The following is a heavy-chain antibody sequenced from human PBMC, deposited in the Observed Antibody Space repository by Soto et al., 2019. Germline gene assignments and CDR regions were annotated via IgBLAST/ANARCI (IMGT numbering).Heavy chain of an antibody. D-gene: IGHD3-10*01. V-gene: IGHV4-31*03. CDR3: TRDSSGDYGCFDS. J-gene: IGHJ5*01. CDR2: IYFSGST. CDR1: GGSITSGDYY. Sequence: SETLSLTCTVSGGSITSGDYYWSWIRQRPGKGLQWIGYIYFSGSTYYHPSLKSRVTISLDTSKNQFSLNLRSVTAADTAVYYCTRDSSGDYGCFDSWGQGTMVTVSS.